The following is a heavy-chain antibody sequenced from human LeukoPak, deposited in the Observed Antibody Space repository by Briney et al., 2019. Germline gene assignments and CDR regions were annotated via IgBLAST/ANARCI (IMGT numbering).Heavy chain of an antibody. CDR2: IYYSGST. D-gene: IGHD3-10*01. CDR1: GGSISSGGYY. CDR3: ARRLVRGRVIDWFDP. Sequence: SETLSLTCTVSGGSISSGGYYWSWIRQHPGKGLEWIGYIYYSGSTYYNPSLKSRVTISVDTSKNQFSLKLSSVTAADTAVYYCARRLVRGRVIDWFDPWGQGTLVTVSS. V-gene: IGHV4-31*03. J-gene: IGHJ5*02.